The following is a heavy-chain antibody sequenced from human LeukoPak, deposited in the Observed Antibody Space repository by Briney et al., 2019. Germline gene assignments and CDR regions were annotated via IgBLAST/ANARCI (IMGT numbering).Heavy chain of an antibody. J-gene: IGHJ4*02. Sequence: SETLSLTCTVSGGSISSGGYYWGWIRQHPGKGLEWIGYIYYSGSTYYNPSLKSRVTISVDTSKNQFSLKLSSVTAADTAVYYCARGCSGGSCYPQPFDYWGQGTLVTVSS. CDR3: ARGCSGGSCYPQPFDY. CDR1: GGSISSGGYY. D-gene: IGHD2-15*01. CDR2: IYYSGST. V-gene: IGHV4-31*03.